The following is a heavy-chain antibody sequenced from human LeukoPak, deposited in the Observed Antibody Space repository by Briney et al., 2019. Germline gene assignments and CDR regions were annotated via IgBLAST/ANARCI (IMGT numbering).Heavy chain of an antibody. D-gene: IGHD4-17*01. CDR1: GFTFSSYA. Sequence: GGSLRLSCAASGFTFSSYAISWARRAPGKGLEWVSAISGSGGSTYYADSVKGRVTISRDNSKNTLYLQMNSLRAEDTAVYYCANLDYGDYGSDYWGQGTLVTVSS. CDR3: ANLDYGDYGSDY. J-gene: IGHJ4*02. CDR2: ISGSGGST. V-gene: IGHV3-23*01.